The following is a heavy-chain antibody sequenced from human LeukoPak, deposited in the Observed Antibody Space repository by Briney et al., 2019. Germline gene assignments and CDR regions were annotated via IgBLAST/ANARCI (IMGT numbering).Heavy chain of an antibody. CDR2: ISGSGGST. V-gene: IGHV3-23*01. J-gene: IGHJ4*02. CDR3: VKDGSYDFWSGYYWFDY. D-gene: IGHD3-3*01. CDR1: GFTFSSYA. Sequence: GGSLRLSCAASGFTFSSYAMSWVRQAPGKGLEWVSAISGSGGSTYYADSVKGRFTISRDNSKNALYLQMNSLRAEDTAVYYCVKDGSYDFWSGYYWFDYWGQGTLVTVSS.